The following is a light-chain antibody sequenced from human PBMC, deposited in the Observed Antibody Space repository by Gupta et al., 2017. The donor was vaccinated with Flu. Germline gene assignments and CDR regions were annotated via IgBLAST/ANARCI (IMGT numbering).Light chain of an antibody. CDR3: SAYTRRATLV. CDR2: EVN. Sequence: QSALTQPASVSGSPGPSITISCTGTTSDVADYNYASWYQQPPGTAPRLIISEVNIRPAGVSNRFSGSKSDNSASLTISGLQAEDEADYYCSAYTRRATLVFGGGTKVTVL. V-gene: IGLV2-14*01. J-gene: IGLJ3*02. CDR1: TSDVADYNY.